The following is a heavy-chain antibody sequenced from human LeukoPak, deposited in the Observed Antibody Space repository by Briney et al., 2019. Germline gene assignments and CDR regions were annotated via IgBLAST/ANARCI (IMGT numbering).Heavy chain of an antibody. CDR2: INPSGGST. Sequence: ASVKVSCKASGYTFTSYYMHWVRQAPGQGLELMGIINPSGGSTGYAQKFQGRVTITRDTSTTTVYMELSSLRSEDTDVSYCARGRPEYSSSWYRFLPDYWGQGTLVTVSS. CDR1: GYTFTSYY. D-gene: IGHD6-13*01. V-gene: IGHV1-46*01. CDR3: ARGRPEYSSSWYRFLPDY. J-gene: IGHJ4*02.